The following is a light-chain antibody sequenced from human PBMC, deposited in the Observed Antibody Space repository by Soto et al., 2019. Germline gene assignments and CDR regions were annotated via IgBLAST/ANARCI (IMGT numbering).Light chain of an antibody. CDR2: DVS. CDR1: SSDVGGYNY. Sequence: QYVLTQPASVSGSPGQSITISCTGTSSDVGGYNYVSWYQQHPGKAPKLMIYDVSNRPSGVSNRFSGSKSGNTASLTISGLQAEDEADYYCSSYTSSSTLHVFGTWTKVTVL. CDR3: SSYTSSSTLHV. J-gene: IGLJ1*01. V-gene: IGLV2-14*01.